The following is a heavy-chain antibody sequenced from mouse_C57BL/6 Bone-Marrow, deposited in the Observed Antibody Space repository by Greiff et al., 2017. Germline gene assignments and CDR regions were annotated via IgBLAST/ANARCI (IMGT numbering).Heavy chain of an antibody. J-gene: IGHJ1*03. Sequence: QVQLKESGPELVKPGASVKISCKASGYTFTDYYINWVKQRPGQGLEWIGWIFPGSGSTYYNEKFKGKATLTVAKSSSTAYMLLSSLTSEDSAVYFCARGYCYGSIYWYFDVWGTGTTVTVSS. CDR2: IFPGSGST. CDR3: ARGYCYGSIYWYFDV. CDR1: GYTFTDYY. D-gene: IGHD1-1*01. V-gene: IGHV1-75*01.